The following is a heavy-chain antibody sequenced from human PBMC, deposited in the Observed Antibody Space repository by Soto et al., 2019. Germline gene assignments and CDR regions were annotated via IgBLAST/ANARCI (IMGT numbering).Heavy chain of an antibody. CDR2: INDDGSST. J-gene: IGHJ4*01. V-gene: IGHV3-74*01. D-gene: IGHD1-1*01. Sequence: LRLSCAASGFTFSMYWMHWVRQVPGKGPEWVSRINDDGSSTNYADSVKGRFTISRDNAKNTLYLQMNALRAEDTAVYYCTRGPRSTSTGTGAFWGHGTLVTVS. CDR3: TRGPRSTSTGTGAF. CDR1: GFTFSMYW.